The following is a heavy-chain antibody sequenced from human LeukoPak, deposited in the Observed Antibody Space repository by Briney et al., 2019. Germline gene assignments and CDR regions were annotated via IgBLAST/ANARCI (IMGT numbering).Heavy chain of an antibody. V-gene: IGHV3-23*01. CDR2: ITNSGGGT. D-gene: IGHD2-8*01. CDR1: GFTFSSHA. J-gene: IGHJ4*02. CDR3: PRDSPMLTL. Sequence: LSGGSLRLSCAASGFTFSSHAMSWVRQAPEKGPEWVSAITNSGGGTYYAESVKGRFIISRDNSKNTLYLQMNSLRAEDSAVYYCPRDSPMLTLWGQGTLVTVSS.